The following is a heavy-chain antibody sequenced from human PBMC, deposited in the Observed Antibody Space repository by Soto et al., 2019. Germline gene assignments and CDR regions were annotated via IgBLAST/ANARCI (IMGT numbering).Heavy chain of an antibody. CDR2: INHSGST. D-gene: IGHD3-10*01. J-gene: IGHJ4*02. CDR3: ARMLSGITMVRGALYN. Sequence: QVQLQQWGAGLLKPSETLSLTCAVYGGSFSGYYWSWIRQPPGKGLEWIGEINHSGSTNYNPSLKSRVTISVDTSKNQFSLKLSSVTAADTAVYYCARMLSGITMVRGALYNCGQGTLVTVSS. CDR1: GGSFSGYY. V-gene: IGHV4-34*01.